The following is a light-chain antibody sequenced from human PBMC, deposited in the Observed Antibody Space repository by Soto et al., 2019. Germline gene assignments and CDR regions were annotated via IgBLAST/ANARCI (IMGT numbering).Light chain of an antibody. CDR2: GAS. V-gene: IGKV3-11*01. Sequence: EIVLTQSPATLSLSPGERATLSCRASQSVNSYLAWYPQKPGQAPRLLIYGASKRATGIPDRFSGSGSGTEFTLTISSLQPDDFATYYCQQYNSYSFGQGTKVDNK. J-gene: IGKJ1*01. CDR3: QQYNSYS. CDR1: QSVNSY.